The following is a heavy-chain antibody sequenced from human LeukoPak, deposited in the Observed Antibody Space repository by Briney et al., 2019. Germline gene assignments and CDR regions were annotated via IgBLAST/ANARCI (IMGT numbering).Heavy chain of an antibody. CDR2: IYHSGST. V-gene: IGHV4-4*02. CDR3: ARGGDHGLWFGESNWFDP. CDR1: GGSISSSNR. D-gene: IGHD3-10*01. Sequence: SGTLSLTCAVSGGSISSSNRWSWVRQPPGKGLEWIGEIYHSGSTNYNPSLKSRVTISVDKSKNQFSLKLSSVTAADTAVYYCARGGDHGLWFGESNWFDPWGQGTLVTVSS. J-gene: IGHJ5*02.